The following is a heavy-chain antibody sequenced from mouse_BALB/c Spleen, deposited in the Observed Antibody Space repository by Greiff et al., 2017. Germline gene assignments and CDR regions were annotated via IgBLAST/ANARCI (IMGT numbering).Heavy chain of an antibody. CDR1: GYSFTSYW. V-gene: IGHV1S126*01. CDR3: AGSNPAWFAY. Sequence: VQLQQSGPQLLRPGASVKISCKASGYSFTSYWMHWVKQRPGQGLEWIGMIDPSDSETRLNQKFKDKATLTVDKSSSTAYMQLSSPTSEDSAVYYCAGSNPAWFAYWGQGTLVTVSA. D-gene: IGHD4-1*01. CDR2: IDPSDSET. J-gene: IGHJ3*01.